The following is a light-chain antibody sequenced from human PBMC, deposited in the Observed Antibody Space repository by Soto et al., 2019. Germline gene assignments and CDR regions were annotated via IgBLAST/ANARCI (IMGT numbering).Light chain of an antibody. CDR2: DAS. CDR1: QSISRG. CDR3: QKYSGYTT. V-gene: IGKV1-5*01. Sequence: DIPMTQAPSTLSASVGDRVTITCRASQSISRGVAWYQQKPGKAPKLLIYDASTLESGVPSRFSGSGSETEFTLTISGLQPDDFATYYCQKYSGYTTFGGGTKVEIK. J-gene: IGKJ4*01.